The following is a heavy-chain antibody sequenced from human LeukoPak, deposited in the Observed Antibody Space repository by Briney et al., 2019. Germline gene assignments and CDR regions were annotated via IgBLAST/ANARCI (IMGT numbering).Heavy chain of an antibody. CDR3: ATTLGAAFDI. D-gene: IGHD1-26*01. Sequence: SETLSLTCTVSGVSISSSSYYWSWIRQPPGKGLEWIGYIYYSGSTNYNPSLKSRVTISVDTSKNQFSLKLSSVTAADTAVYYCATTLGAAFDIWGQGTMVTVSS. CDR2: IYYSGST. J-gene: IGHJ3*02. CDR1: GVSISSSSYY. V-gene: IGHV4-61*01.